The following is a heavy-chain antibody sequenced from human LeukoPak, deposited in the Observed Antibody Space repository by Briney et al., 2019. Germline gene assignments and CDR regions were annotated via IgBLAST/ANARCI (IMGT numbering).Heavy chain of an antibody. CDR1: GFTFSGSA. V-gene: IGHV3-73*01. J-gene: IGHJ5*02. Sequence: GGSLRLSCAASGFTFSGSAMHWVRQASGKGLEWVGRIRSKANSYATAYAASVKGRFTISRDDSKNTAYLQMNSLKTEDTAVYYCTRLGSSGLYNWFDPWGQGTLVTVSS. CDR2: IRSKANSYAT. CDR3: TRLGSSGLYNWFDP. D-gene: IGHD3-22*01.